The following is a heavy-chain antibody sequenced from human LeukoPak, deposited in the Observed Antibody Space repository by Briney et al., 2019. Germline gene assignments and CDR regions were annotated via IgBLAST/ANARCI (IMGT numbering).Heavy chain of an antibody. V-gene: IGHV4-59*01. D-gene: IGHD6-13*01. J-gene: IGHJ4*02. CDR2: IYYSGST. Sequence: SKTLSLTCTVSGGSISSYYWSWIRQPPGKGLEWIGYIYYSGSTNYNPSLKSRVTISVDTSKNQFSLKLSSVTAADTAVYYCARVLYVYSSSWYPFDYWGQGTLVTVSS. CDR1: GGSISSYY. CDR3: ARVLYVYSSSWYPFDY.